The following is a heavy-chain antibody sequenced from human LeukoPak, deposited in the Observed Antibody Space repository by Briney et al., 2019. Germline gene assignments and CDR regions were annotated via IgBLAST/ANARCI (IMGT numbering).Heavy chain of an antibody. CDR3: ARLNDKYYYDSSGYLTKYYFDY. D-gene: IGHD3-22*01. V-gene: IGHV4-59*08. CDR1: GGSISSYY. Sequence: SETLSLTCTVSGGSISSYYWSWIRQPPGKGLEWIGYIYYSGSTNYNPSLKSRVTISVDTSKNQFSLKLSSVTAADTAVYYCARLNDKYYYDSSGYLTKYYFDYWGQGTLVTVSS. CDR2: IYYSGST. J-gene: IGHJ4*02.